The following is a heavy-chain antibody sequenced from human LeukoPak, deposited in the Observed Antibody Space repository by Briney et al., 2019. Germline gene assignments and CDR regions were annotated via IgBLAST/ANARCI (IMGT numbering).Heavy chain of an antibody. CDR1: GYTFTSYY. V-gene: IGHV1-46*01. Sequence: ASVKVSCKASGYTFTSYYMHWARQAPGQGLEWMGIINPSGGSTSYAQKFQGRVTMTRDTSTSTVYMELSSLRSEDTAVYYCARDSVDTAMVSTISTWGQGTLVTVSS. D-gene: IGHD5-18*01. CDR2: INPSGGST. CDR3: ARDSVDTAMVSTIST. J-gene: IGHJ5*02.